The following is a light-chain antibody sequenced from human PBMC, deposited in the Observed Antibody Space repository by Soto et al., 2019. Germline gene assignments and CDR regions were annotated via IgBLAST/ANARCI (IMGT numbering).Light chain of an antibody. V-gene: IGKV3-20*01. CDR2: DTS. CDR1: QSVSNNY. J-gene: IGKJ5*01. CDR3: QQYGDSPLT. Sequence: ESVLTQATGTLALSPGEGATLSCRASQSVSNNYLAWYQQKPGQAPRLLIYDTSGRATGTPDRFSGSGSGTDFTLTISRLEPEDFAVYSCQQYGDSPLTFGQGTRLEIK.